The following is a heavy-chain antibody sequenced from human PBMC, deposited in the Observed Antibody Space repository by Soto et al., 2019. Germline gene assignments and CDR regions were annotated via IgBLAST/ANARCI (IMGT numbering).Heavy chain of an antibody. Sequence: LRLSCTDSGFSFNTYVMDWVRQAPGKGLEWVARILYDGSKEYYADPVKGRFTISRDNSKNTLYLQMDRLRVEDTAVYFCAKGLALMADHWGQGTPVTVSS. CDR3: AKGLALMADH. J-gene: IGHJ4*02. CDR2: ILYDGSKE. D-gene: IGHD2-21*01. CDR1: GFSFNTYV. V-gene: IGHV3-30*18.